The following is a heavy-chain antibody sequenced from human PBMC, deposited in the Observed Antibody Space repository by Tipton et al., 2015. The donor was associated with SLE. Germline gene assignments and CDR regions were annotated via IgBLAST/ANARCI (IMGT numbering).Heavy chain of an antibody. V-gene: IGHV4-59*01. Sequence: TLSLTCTVSGDSIASDYWTWIRQPPGKGLEWIGYISYSGSTNYNPPVRSRVSISLDTSKNQFSLKVKSVTAADTAVYYCARVSSGWSAFDYWGQGTLVTVSS. D-gene: IGHD6-19*01. CDR2: ISYSGST. CDR3: ARVSSGWSAFDY. CDR1: GDSIASDY. J-gene: IGHJ4*02.